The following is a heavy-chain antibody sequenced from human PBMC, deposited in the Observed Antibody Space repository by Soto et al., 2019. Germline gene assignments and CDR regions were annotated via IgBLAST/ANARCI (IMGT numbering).Heavy chain of an antibody. D-gene: IGHD1-7*01. J-gene: IGHJ4*02. CDR2: ISYDGSNK. V-gene: IGHV3-30-3*01. CDR1: GLTFSSYA. Sequence: PGGSLRLSCAASGLTFSSYAMHWVRQAPGKGLEWVAVISYDGSNKYYADSVKGRFTISRDNSKNTLYLQMNSLRAEDTAVYYCARGPGKSITGTTWHDYWGQGTLVTVSS. CDR3: ARGPGKSITGTTWHDY.